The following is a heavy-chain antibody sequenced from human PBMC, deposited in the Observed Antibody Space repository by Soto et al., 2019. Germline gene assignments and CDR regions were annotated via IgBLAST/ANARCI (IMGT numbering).Heavy chain of an antibody. V-gene: IGHV4-31*03. J-gene: IGHJ4*02. D-gene: IGHD3-22*01. CDR1: GGPISSGGYY. Sequence: SETLSLTCTVSGGPISSGGYYWSWIRQHPGKGLEWIGYIYYSGSTYYNPSLKSRVTISVDTSKIQFSLKLSSVTAADTAVYYCARENMYDSSGYYDYWGQGTLVTVSS. CDR2: IYYSGST. CDR3: ARENMYDSSGYYDY.